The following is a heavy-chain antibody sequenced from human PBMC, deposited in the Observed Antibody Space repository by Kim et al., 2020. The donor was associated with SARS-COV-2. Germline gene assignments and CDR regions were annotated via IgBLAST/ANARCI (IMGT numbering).Heavy chain of an antibody. J-gene: IGHJ3*02. D-gene: IGHD3-22*01. Sequence: GGSLRLSCAASGFTFSSYAMHWVRQAPGKGLEWVAVISYDGSNKYYADSVKGRFTISRDNSKNTLYLQMNSLRAEDTAVYYCARDRGLIVEHDAFDIWGQGTMVTVSS. CDR1: GFTFSSYA. CDR2: ISYDGSNK. CDR3: ARDRGLIVEHDAFDI. V-gene: IGHV3-30-3*01.